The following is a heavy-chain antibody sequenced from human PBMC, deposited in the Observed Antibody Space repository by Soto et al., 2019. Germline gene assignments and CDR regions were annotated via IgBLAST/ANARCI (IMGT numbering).Heavy chain of an antibody. CDR2: ISGYNGNT. CDR3: AATGGNYFGLDV. V-gene: IGHV1-18*01. CDR1: DNTFTHYG. J-gene: IGHJ6*02. Sequence: QVRLVQSGSEVKKLGASVKVSCKSSDNTFTHYGINWVRQAPGQGLEWMGWISGYNGNTKYAQKFQDRVTITADTSTRTAFMAVRALTSDYTGVYFCAATGGNYFGLDVWGQGTTVTVSS. D-gene: IGHD2-8*02.